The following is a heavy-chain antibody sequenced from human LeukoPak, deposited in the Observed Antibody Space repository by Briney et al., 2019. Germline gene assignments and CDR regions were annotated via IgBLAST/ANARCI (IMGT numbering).Heavy chain of an antibody. V-gene: IGHV3-23*01. J-gene: IGHJ4*02. CDR1: GFTFSGYA. Sequence: GGSLRLSCAASGFTFSGYAMSWVRQAPGKGLEWVSAISGSGGSTYYADSVKGRFTISRDNSKNTLYLQMNSLRAEDTAVYYCAKDERGYSGYDSGGLFDYWGQGTLVTVSS. D-gene: IGHD5-12*01. CDR3: AKDERGYSGYDSGGLFDY. CDR2: ISGSGGST.